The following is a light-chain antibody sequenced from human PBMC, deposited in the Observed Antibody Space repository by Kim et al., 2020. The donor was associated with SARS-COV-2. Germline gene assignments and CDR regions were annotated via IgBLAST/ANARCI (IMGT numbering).Light chain of an antibody. J-gene: IGKJ3*01. CDR1: QRIGTY. Sequence: DNQMTQSPSSLSASVGDRVTITCRASQRIGTYLIWYQKKPGEAPKLLIYAASSLQSGVPSRFSGSGSGTDFTLTISSLQPEDSATYYCQQSNSVPFTFGPGTKVDIK. V-gene: IGKV1-39*01. CDR3: QQSNSVPFT. CDR2: AAS.